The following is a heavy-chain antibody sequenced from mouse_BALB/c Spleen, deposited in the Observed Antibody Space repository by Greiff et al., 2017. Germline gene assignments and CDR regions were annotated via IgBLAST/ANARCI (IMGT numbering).Heavy chain of an antibody. Sequence: VKLMESGAELAKPGASVKMSCKASGYTFTSYWMHWVKQRPGQGLEWIGYINPSTGYTEYNQKFKDKATLTADKSSSTAYMQLSSLTSEDSAVYYCARDDGYYVIAYWGHGTLVTVSA. V-gene: IGHV1-7*01. CDR3: ARDDGYYVIAY. CDR1: GYTFTSYW. J-gene: IGHJ3*01. D-gene: IGHD2-3*01. CDR2: INPSTGYT.